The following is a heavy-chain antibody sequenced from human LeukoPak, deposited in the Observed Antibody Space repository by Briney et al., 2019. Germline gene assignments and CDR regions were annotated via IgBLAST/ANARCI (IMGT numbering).Heavy chain of an antibody. CDR1: GGSFRGYY. CDR3: ARGRAFNWFDP. CDR2: INHSGST. V-gene: IGHV4-34*01. D-gene: IGHD3-3*02. J-gene: IGHJ5*02. Sequence: SETLSLTCAVYGGSFRGYYWSWIRQPPGKGLEWIGEINHSGSTNYNPSLKSRVTISVDTSKNQFSLKLSSVTAADTAVYYCARGRAFNWFDPWGQGTLVTVSS.